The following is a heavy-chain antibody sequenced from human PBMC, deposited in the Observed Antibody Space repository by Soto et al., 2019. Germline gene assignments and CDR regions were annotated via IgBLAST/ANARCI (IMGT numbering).Heavy chain of an antibody. J-gene: IGHJ4*02. CDR2: IYPGDSDT. CDR1: GYSFTNYW. D-gene: IGHD5-18*01. Sequence: EVQLVQSGAEVTKPGESLKISCKGSGYSFTNYWIGCVRQMPGKGLEWLGIIYPGDSDTRYSPSFQGQVTISADKSISTADLQWSSLKASDTAMYYCARHSRSTALGRWGPGTLVTVSS. V-gene: IGHV5-51*01. CDR3: ARHSRSTALGR.